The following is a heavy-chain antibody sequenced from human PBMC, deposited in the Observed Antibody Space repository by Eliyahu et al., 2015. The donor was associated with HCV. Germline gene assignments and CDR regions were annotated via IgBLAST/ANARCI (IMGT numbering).Heavy chain of an antibody. V-gene: IGHV3-23*04. D-gene: IGHD4-17*01. Sequence: EVQLVESGGGLVQPGGSLRLSCAASGFTFRXYAMGWVRQAPGKGVGWVSGVNGHGETTYFADXVRGRFTISRDNSKNTLYLQMNTLRAEDTAVYYCAKGPFLYGDASTSNGLDVWGQGTTVTVSS. CDR3: AKGPFLYGDASTSNGLDV. CDR1: GFTFRXYA. J-gene: IGHJ6*02. CDR2: VNGHGETT.